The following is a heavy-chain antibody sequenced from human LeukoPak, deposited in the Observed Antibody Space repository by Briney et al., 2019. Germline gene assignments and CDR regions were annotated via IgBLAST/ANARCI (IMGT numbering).Heavy chain of an antibody. CDR1: GFTFNTYS. D-gene: IGHD6-13*01. CDR2: IKQDGSEK. V-gene: IGHV3-7*01. J-gene: IGHJ4*02. Sequence: GGSLRLSCEASGFTFNTYSMNWARQAPGKGLEWVANIKQDGSEKYYVDSVKGRFTISRDNAKNSLFLQMNSLRAEDTAVYYCARVDSSSLTQDYWGQGILVIVSS. CDR3: ARVDSSSLTQDY.